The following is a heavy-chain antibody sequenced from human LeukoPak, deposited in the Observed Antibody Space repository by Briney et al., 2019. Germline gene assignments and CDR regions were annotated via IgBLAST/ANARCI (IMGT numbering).Heavy chain of an antibody. Sequence: SETLSLTCTVSGGSISSSSYYWGWIRQPPGKGLEWIGSIYYSGSTYYNPSLKSRVTISVDTSKNQFSLKLSSVTAADTLVYYGARRPHTVGHHPPANDAFDIWGQGTMVTVSS. J-gene: IGHJ3*02. D-gene: IGHD4-23*01. CDR2: IYYSGST. V-gene: IGHV4-39*01. CDR1: GGSISSSSYY. CDR3: ARRPHTVGHHPPANDAFDI.